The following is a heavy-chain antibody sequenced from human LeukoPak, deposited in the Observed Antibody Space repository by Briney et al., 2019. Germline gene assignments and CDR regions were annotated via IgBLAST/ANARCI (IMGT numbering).Heavy chain of an antibody. V-gene: IGHV4-61*02. J-gene: IGHJ6*03. CDR2: ISSSGST. CDR1: GDSISSGDYY. CDR3: ARTTHPYYYYYYMDV. Sequence: SETLSLTCTVSGDSISSGDYYWSWIRQPAGKGLEWIGRISSSGSTNYNPSLKSRVTISVDTSKNQFSLKLSSVTAADTAVYYCARTTHPYYYYYYMDVWGKGTTVTISS. D-gene: IGHD1-1*01.